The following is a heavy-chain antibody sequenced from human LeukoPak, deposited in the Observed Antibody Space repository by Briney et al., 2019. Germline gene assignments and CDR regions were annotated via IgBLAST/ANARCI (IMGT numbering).Heavy chain of an antibody. V-gene: IGHV4-34*01. Sequence: PSETLSLTCTVSGGSISSYYWSWIRQPPGKGLEWIGEINHSGSTNYSPSLKSRVTISVDTSKNQFSLKLTSVTAADTAVYYCARFNIVEVPGASTFYGMDVWGQGTTVTVSS. CDR3: ARFNIVEVPGASTFYGMDV. J-gene: IGHJ6*02. D-gene: IGHD2-2*01. CDR2: INHSGST. CDR1: GGSISSYY.